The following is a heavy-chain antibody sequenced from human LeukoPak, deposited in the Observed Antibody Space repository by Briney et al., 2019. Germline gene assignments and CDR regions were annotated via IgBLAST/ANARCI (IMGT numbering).Heavy chain of an antibody. CDR3: ARTTGRGVDDAFDI. Sequence: PSKTLSLTCTVSGGSISSYYWTWIRQPPGKGLEWIGYVFYTGSTNYNPSLKSRVTISVDTSKNQFSLRLSSMTAADTAVYYCARTTGRGVDDAFDIWGQGTMVTVSS. J-gene: IGHJ3*02. D-gene: IGHD3-9*01. V-gene: IGHV4-59*08. CDR1: GGSISSYY. CDR2: VFYTGST.